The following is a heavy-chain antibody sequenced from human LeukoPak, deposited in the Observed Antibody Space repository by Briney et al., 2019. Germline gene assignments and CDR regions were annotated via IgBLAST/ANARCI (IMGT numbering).Heavy chain of an antibody. CDR1: GFTFSSYG. D-gene: IGHD1-26*01. CDR3: ARGYGTAYPNYYYMDV. J-gene: IGHJ6*03. V-gene: IGHV3-7*01. CDR2: IKQDGSEK. Sequence: GGSLRLSCAASGFTFSSYGMHWVRQAPGKGLEWVANIKQDGSEKYYVDSVKGRFTISRDNAKNSLYLQMNSLRAEDTAVYYCARGYGTAYPNYYYMDVWGKGTTVTVSS.